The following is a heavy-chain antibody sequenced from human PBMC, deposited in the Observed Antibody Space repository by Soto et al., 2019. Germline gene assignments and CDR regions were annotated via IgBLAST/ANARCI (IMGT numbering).Heavy chain of an antibody. CDR1: GGTFSTYA. V-gene: IGHV1-69*06. J-gene: IGHJ3*01. Sequence: SVKVSCKASGGTFSTYAISWVRQAPGQGLEWLGNVIPVFDTIHYAEKFQGRVTITADKSTGTAYMELSSLRSDDTALYFCAREGLNYYDRTQLPNAFAAWGQGTMVTVSS. D-gene: IGHD3-16*01. CDR3: AREGLNYYDRTQLPNAFAA. CDR2: VIPVFDTI.